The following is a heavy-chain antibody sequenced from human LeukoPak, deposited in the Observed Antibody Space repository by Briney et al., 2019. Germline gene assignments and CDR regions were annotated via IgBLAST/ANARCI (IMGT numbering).Heavy chain of an antibody. D-gene: IGHD2-15*01. J-gene: IGHJ4*02. CDR3: ARGSGSCADS. CDR1: GGSISSYY. V-gene: IGHV4-59*08. CDR2: IYYSGST. Sequence: PSETLSLTCTVSGGSISSYYWSWIRQPPGKGLEWIGYIYYSGSTNYNPSLKSRVAISVDTSKNQFSLKLSSVTAADTSVYYCARGSGSCADSWGQGTLVTVSS.